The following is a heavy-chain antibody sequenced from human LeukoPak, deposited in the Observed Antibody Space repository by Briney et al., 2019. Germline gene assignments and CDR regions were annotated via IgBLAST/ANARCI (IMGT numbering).Heavy chain of an antibody. CDR3: ARLLAGGLDAFDI. D-gene: IGHD2-8*02. CDR2: IYTSGST. Sequence: PSETLSLTCTVSGGSISGYDWSWIRQSAGKGLEWIGRIYTSGSTNYNPSLKSQVTMSVDTSKNQFSLKLSSVTAADTAVYYCARLLAGGLDAFDIWGQGTMVTVSS. V-gene: IGHV4-4*07. CDR1: GGSISGYD. J-gene: IGHJ3*02.